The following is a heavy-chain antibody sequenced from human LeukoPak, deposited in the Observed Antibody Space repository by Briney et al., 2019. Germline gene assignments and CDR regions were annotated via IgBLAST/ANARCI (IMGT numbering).Heavy chain of an antibody. Sequence: ASVKVSCKASGGTFSSYTISWVRQAPGQGLEWMGGIIPIFGTANHAQKFQGRVTITADESTSTAYMELSSLRSEDTAVYYCATDLIVGATKGIDYWGQGTLVTVSS. J-gene: IGHJ4*02. CDR2: IIPIFGTA. CDR3: ATDLIVGATKGIDY. D-gene: IGHD1-26*01. V-gene: IGHV1-69*01. CDR1: GGTFSSYT.